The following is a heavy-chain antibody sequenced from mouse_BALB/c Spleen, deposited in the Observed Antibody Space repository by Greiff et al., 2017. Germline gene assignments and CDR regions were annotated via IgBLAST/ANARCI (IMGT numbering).Heavy chain of an antibody. Sequence: EVQLVESGGGLVQPGGSLRLSCATSGFTFTDYYMSWVRQPPGKALEWLGFIRNKANGYTTEYSASVKGRFTISRDNSQSILYLQMNTLRAEDSATYYCARDRDYGSFDYWGQGTTLTVSS. V-gene: IGHV7-3*02. CDR3: ARDRDYGSFDY. CDR2: IRNKANGYTT. CDR1: GFTFTDYY. D-gene: IGHD1-1*01. J-gene: IGHJ2*01.